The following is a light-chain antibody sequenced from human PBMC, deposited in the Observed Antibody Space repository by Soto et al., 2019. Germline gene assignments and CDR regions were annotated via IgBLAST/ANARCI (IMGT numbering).Light chain of an antibody. J-gene: IGKJ5*01. CDR2: DAS. Sequence: DIQMTQSPSSLSASVGDRVTITCQAGQDISNYLNWYQQKPAKAPKLLIYDASNLETGVPSRFSGSGSGTDFTVTISSLQPEDFATYSCQQYYNLPITFGQGTRLEIK. CDR3: QQYYNLPIT. V-gene: IGKV1-33*01. CDR1: QDISNY.